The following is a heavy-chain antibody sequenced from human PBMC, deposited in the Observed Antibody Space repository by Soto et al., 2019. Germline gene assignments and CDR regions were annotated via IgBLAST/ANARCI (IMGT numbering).Heavy chain of an antibody. V-gene: IGHV1-3*01. Sequence: ASVKVSCKASGYTFTSYAMHWVRQAPGQRLEWMGWINAGNGNTKYSQKFQGRVTITRDTSASTAYMELSSLRSEDTAVYYCASSEVVVAANVDYYYGMDVWGQGTTVTVSS. CDR3: ASSEVVVAANVDYYYGMDV. CDR2: INAGNGNT. CDR1: GYTFTSYA. J-gene: IGHJ6*02. D-gene: IGHD2-15*01.